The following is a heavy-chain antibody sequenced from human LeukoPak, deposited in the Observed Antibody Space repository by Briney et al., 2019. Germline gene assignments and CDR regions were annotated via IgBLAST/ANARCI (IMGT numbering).Heavy chain of an antibody. Sequence: GGSLRLSCAASGIVFSNTAMNWARQSPGRGLEWLSAISGGGERTFYADSVKGRFTISRDNSRNTLYLQMSNLRVDDTATYYCGKDGGQYSSGPEFDPRGQGALVIVSS. CDR3: GKDGGQYSSGPEFDP. V-gene: IGHV3-23*01. D-gene: IGHD6-19*01. CDR1: GIVFSNTA. CDR2: ISGGGERT. J-gene: IGHJ5*02.